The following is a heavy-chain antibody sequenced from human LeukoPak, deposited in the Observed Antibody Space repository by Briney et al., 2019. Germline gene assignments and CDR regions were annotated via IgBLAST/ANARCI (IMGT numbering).Heavy chain of an antibody. Sequence: SETLSLTCAVSGYSIRSGYYWGWLRQPPGKGLEWIGSIYHSGSTYYNPSLKSRVTISVDTSKNQFSLKLSSVTAADTAVYYCASLYYDILTGYPEGYFDLWGRGTLVTVSS. D-gene: IGHD3-9*01. CDR2: IYHSGST. J-gene: IGHJ2*01. CDR1: GYSIRSGYY. CDR3: ASLYYDILTGYPEGYFDL. V-gene: IGHV4-38-2*01.